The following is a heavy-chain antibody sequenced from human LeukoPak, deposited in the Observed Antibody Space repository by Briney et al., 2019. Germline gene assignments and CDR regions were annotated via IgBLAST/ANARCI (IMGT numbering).Heavy chain of an antibody. CDR3: ASTGPYGDYLDY. CDR1: GGSISSYY. V-gene: IGHV4-59*01. J-gene: IGHJ4*02. Sequence: SETLSLTCTVSGGSISSYYWSWIRQPPGKGLEWIGYIYYSGSTNYNPSLKSRVTISVDTSKNQFSLKLSSVTAADTAVYYCASTGPYGDYLDYWGQGTRVTVSS. D-gene: IGHD4-17*01. CDR2: IYYSGST.